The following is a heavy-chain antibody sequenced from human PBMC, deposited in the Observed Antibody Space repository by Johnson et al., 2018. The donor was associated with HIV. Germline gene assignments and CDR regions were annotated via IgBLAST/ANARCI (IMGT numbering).Heavy chain of an antibody. Sequence: EVQLVESGGGVVRPGGSLRLSCAASGFSFDDYGMSWVRQAPGKGLEWVSGINWNGGSTGYADSVKGRFTISRDNSKNSLYLQMNSLRVEDTAVYYCARDGPGDGNEMGGSGAFDIWGQGTMVTVSS. CDR2: INWNGGST. J-gene: IGHJ3*02. V-gene: IGHV3-20*04. CDR1: GFSFDDYG. D-gene: IGHD3-16*01. CDR3: ARDGPGDGNEMGGSGAFDI.